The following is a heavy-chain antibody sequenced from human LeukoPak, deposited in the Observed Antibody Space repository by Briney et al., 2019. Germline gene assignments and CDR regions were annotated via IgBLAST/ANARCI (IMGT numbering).Heavy chain of an antibody. CDR2: IYSGGST. CDR3: ASSTVTNWNYGKDAFDI. D-gene: IGHD1-7*01. J-gene: IGHJ3*02. V-gene: IGHV3-53*01. CDR1: GFTVSSNY. Sequence: QPGGSLRLSCAASGFTVSSNYMSWVRQAPGKGLEWVSVIYSGGSTYYADSVKGRFTISRDNSKNTLYLQMNSLRAEDTAVYYCASSTVTNWNYGKDAFDIWGQGTMVTVSS.